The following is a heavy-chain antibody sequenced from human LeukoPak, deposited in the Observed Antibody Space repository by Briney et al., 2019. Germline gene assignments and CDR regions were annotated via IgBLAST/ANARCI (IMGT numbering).Heavy chain of an antibody. D-gene: IGHD3-22*01. CDR1: GGSISSYY. V-gene: IGHV4-59*01. CDR3: ARDRGSTMIVVDHDAFDI. CDR2: IYYSGST. J-gene: IGHJ3*02. Sequence: SSETLSLTCTVSGGSISSYYWSWIRQPPGKGPEWIGYIYYSGSTNYNPSLKSRVTISVDTSKNQFSLKLSSVTAAGTAVYYCARDRGSTMIVVDHDAFDIWGQGTMVTVSS.